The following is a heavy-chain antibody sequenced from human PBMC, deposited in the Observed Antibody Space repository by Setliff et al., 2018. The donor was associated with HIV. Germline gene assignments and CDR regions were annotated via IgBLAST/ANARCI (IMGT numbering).Heavy chain of an antibody. CDR2: MHPNSGAT. CDR3: ATSTSRFFWNGFFQGGFGSRNSHSFEN. V-gene: IGHV1-2*02. CDR1: GYTFTASY. Sequence: ASVKVSCKTSGYTFTASYLHWVRQAPGQGLQWMGWMHPNSGATKYAQKFRDRVTLTGDTSISTASMELSSLKSDDTAMYYCATSTSRFFWNGFFQGGFGSRNSHSFENWGQGTLVTVSS. D-gene: IGHD3-3*01. J-gene: IGHJ4*02.